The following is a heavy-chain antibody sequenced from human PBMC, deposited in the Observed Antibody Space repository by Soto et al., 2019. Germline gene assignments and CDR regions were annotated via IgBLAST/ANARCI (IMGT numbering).Heavy chain of an antibody. V-gene: IGHV1-3*01. CDR1: GYTFTNYG. CDR2: INAANGDT. J-gene: IGHJ5*02. CDR3: VRMYVSATRIDWFDP. Sequence: ASVKAFCKACGYTFTNYGIHWVRPAPGQRHECMGWINAANGDTKYSPKFQGRVTITRGTXXSXXXMXLXXLRSEDTAVYCCVRMYVSATRIDWFDPWGQGTLVIVSA. D-gene: IGHD2-8*01.